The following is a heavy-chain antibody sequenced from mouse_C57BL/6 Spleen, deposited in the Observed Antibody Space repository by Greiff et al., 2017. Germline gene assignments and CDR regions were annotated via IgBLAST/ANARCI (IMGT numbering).Heavy chain of an antibody. Sequence: EVKLVESGEGLVKPGGSLKLSCAASGFTFSSYAMSWVRQTPEKRLEWVAYISSGGDYIYYADTVKGRFTISRDNARNTLYLQMSSLKSEDTAMYYCTRNDYDVYYYAMDYWGQGTSVTVSS. D-gene: IGHD2-4*01. CDR2: ISSGGDYI. J-gene: IGHJ4*01. CDR1: GFTFSSYA. V-gene: IGHV5-9-1*02. CDR3: TRNDYDVYYYAMDY.